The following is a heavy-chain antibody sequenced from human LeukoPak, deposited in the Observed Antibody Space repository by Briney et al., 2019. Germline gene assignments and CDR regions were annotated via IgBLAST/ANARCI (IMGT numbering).Heavy chain of an antibody. D-gene: IGHD4-23*01. Sequence: PGGSLRLSCAASGLTVSSNYMSWVRQAPGKGLEWVSVIYSGGSTYYADSVKGRFTISRDNSKNTLYLQMNSLRAEDTAVYYCARDGDYGGNSSYWGQGTLVTVSS. CDR1: GLTVSSNY. CDR2: IYSGGST. CDR3: ARDGDYGGNSSY. J-gene: IGHJ4*02. V-gene: IGHV3-53*01.